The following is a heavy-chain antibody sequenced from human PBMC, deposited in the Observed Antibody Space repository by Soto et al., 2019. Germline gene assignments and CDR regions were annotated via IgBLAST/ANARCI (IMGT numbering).Heavy chain of an antibody. J-gene: IGHJ5*02. Sequence: KPSETLSLTCTVSGGSISSYYWSWIRQPPGKGLEWIGYIYYSGSTNYNPSLKSRVTISVDTSKNQYSLKLSSVTAADTAVYYCARDLRYYDSSGYSRWFDPWGQGTLVTVS. D-gene: IGHD3-22*01. V-gene: IGHV4-59*01. CDR3: ARDLRYYDSSGYSRWFDP. CDR2: IYYSGST. CDR1: GGSISSYY.